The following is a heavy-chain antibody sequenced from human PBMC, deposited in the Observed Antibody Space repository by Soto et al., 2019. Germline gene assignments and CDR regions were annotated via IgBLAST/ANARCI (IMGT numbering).Heavy chain of an antibody. V-gene: IGHV1-69*01. CDR2: VSPPFRTS. CDR1: GVSFNNNG. Sequence: QVQLVRSGAEVKKPGSSVKVSCKTSGVSFNNNGIGWVRQAPGHGLEWMGGVSPPFRTSNYARKFQGRISIIADASTGTVNMELSSLTSEDTAQYYCARVLYYGSGSYSPYGMDVWGQGTTVTVSS. D-gene: IGHD3-10*01. CDR3: ARVLYYGSGSYSPYGMDV. J-gene: IGHJ6*02.